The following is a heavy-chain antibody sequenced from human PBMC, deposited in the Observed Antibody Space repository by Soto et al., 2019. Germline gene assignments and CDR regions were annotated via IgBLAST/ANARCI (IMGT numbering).Heavy chain of an antibody. CDR1: GGTFSSYA. CDR3: AGGTRRLAVAEYYYYGMDD. CDR2: IIPIFGTA. Sequence: VASVKVSCKASGGTFSSYAISWVRQAPGQGLEWMGGIIPIFGTANYAQKFQGRVTITADESTSTAYMELSSLRSEDTAVYYCAGGTRRLAVAEYYYYGMDDWGKGTTVTDSS. V-gene: IGHV1-69*13. D-gene: IGHD6-19*01. J-gene: IGHJ6*04.